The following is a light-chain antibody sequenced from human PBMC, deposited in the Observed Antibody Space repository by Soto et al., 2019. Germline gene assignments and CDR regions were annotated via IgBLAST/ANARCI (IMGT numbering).Light chain of an antibody. CDR3: QQLNSYPLT. J-gene: IGKJ4*01. Sequence: DRQLTQVPSVASASIQDRGTCTCRASQVISNFLAWYQQKPGEAPKLLIYAASTLQSGVPSRFSGSGSGTEFTLTISSLQPEDSATYYCQQLNSYPLTFGEGTKVDIK. CDR1: QVISNF. V-gene: IGKV1-9*01. CDR2: AAS.